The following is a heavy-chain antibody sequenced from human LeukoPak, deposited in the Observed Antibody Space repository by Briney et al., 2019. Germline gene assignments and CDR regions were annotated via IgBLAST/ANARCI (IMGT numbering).Heavy chain of an antibody. CDR3: AVAAAGEESNWFDP. CDR1: GYTFTSYG. V-gene: IGHV1-18*01. D-gene: IGHD6-13*01. J-gene: IGHJ5*02. Sequence: GASVKVSCKASGYTFTSYGISWVRQAPGQGREWMGWISAYNGNTNYAQKLQGRVTMTTDTSTSTAYMELRSLRSDDTAVYYCAVAAAGEESNWFDPWGQGTLVTVSS. CDR2: ISAYNGNT.